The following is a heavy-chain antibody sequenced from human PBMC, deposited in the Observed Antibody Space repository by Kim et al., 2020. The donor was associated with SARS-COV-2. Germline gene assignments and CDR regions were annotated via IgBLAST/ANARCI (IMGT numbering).Heavy chain of an antibody. Sequence: GGSLRLSCAASGFTFSSYSMNWVRQAPGKGLEWVSYISSSSSTIYYADSVKGRFTISRDNAKNSLYLQMNSLRDEDTAVYYCARDWYSSSWYTIYYFDYWGQGTLVTVSS. V-gene: IGHV3-48*02. J-gene: IGHJ4*02. CDR3: ARDWYSSSWYTIYYFDY. CDR2: ISSSSSTI. CDR1: GFTFSSYS. D-gene: IGHD6-13*01.